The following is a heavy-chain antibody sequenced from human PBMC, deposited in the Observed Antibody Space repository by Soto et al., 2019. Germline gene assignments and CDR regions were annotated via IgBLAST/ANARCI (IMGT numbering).Heavy chain of an antibody. CDR2: ISGTGVTT. CDR1: GFTFSNSG. D-gene: IGHD1-7*01. V-gene: IGHV3-23*01. CDR3: AKPAPLGAGTKRYCDY. J-gene: IGHJ4*02. Sequence: GGSLRLSCAASGFTFSNSGMSWVRQAPGKGLEWVSAISGTGVTTYYADSVKGRFTISRDNSKDTLYLQMSSLRAEDTAIYYCAKPAPLGAGTKRYCDYWGQGALVTVS.